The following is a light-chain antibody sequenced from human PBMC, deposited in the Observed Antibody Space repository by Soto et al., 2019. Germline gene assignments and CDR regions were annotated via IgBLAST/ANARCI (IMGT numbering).Light chain of an antibody. Sequence: QSVLTQPASASWSPGQSITISCTGTSSYIDGYNYVSWYQQHPAKAPKIMIYDVSNRPSGGSNRFSGSKSCNTASLTISGLQAEDEADYYCSSYTTSNTRQIVFGTGTKVTVL. CDR2: DVS. J-gene: IGLJ1*01. CDR3: SSYTTSNTRQIV. CDR1: SSYIDGYNY. V-gene: IGLV2-14*01.